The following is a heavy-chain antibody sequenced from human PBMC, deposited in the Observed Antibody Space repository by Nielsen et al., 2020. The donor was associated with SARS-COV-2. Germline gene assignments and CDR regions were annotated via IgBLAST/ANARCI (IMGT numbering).Heavy chain of an antibody. D-gene: IGHD6-13*01. CDR3: AREAGQGGYSTGFDP. J-gene: IGHJ5*02. CDR1: GYTFTSYG. V-gene: IGHV1-18*04. CDR2: ISAYNGNT. Sequence: ASVKVSCKASGYTFTSYGISWVRQAPGQGLEWMGWISAYNGNTNYAQKLQGRVTMTTDTSTSTAYMELRSLRSDDTAVYYCAREAGQGGYSTGFDPWGQGTLVTVSS.